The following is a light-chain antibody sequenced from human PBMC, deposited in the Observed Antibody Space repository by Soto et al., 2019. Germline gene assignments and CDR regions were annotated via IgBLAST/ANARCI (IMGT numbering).Light chain of an antibody. CDR2: GND. CDR1: SSNIGAGSD. V-gene: IGLV1-40*01. Sequence: QSVLTQPPSLSGAPGQRVTIPCTGGSSNIGAGSDVNWYQQLPGTAPKLLIYGNDIRPSGVPDRFSASKSGTSASLAITGLQADDEADYYCQSHDDGLSTYVFGTGTKVTVL. CDR3: QSHDDGLSTYV. J-gene: IGLJ1*01.